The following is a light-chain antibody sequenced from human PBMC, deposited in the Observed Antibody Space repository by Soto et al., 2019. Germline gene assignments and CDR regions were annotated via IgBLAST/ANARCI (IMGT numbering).Light chain of an antibody. CDR1: QSITNY. V-gene: IGKV1-39*01. J-gene: IGKJ2*01. Sequence: DIQVTQAPSSLSASVGDRVTISCLTSQSITNYLNWYQQKPSKAPKLLISVAASLQSGVPSRFSGSGSGTEFTLTISSLQPEDFATYYCQQSSSTPYTFGQGTKVDIK. CDR2: VAA. CDR3: QQSSSTPYT.